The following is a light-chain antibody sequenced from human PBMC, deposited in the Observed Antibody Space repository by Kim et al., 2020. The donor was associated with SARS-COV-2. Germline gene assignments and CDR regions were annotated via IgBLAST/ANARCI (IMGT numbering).Light chain of an antibody. J-gene: IGKJ1*01. Sequence: SPREETAPPCSASRIGVYTCLCGCQQKPARAPRRLLYGASTSATAVPHRCSGGGSWTDFSLTISRLVPDDSVVYHCQQYGSSPPTFGQGTKVDIK. CDR2: GAS. CDR3: QQYGSSPPT. CDR1: RIGVYTC. V-gene: IGKV3-20*01.